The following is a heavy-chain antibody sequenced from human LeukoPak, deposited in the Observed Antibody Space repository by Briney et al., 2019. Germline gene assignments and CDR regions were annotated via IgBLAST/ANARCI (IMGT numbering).Heavy chain of an antibody. CDR3: ARDGSGIYFDY. J-gene: IGHJ4*02. V-gene: IGHV4-61*01. Sequence: SETLSLTCTVSGDSISSSSYYWGWIRQPPGKGLEWIGYIYYSGSTNYNPSLKSRVTISVDTSKNQFSLKLSSVTAADTAVYYCARDGSGIYFDYWGQGTLVTVSS. CDR1: GDSISSSSYY. D-gene: IGHD3-10*01. CDR2: IYYSGST.